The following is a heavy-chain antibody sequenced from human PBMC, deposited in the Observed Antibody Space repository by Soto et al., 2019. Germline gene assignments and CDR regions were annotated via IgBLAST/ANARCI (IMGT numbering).Heavy chain of an antibody. D-gene: IGHD5-12*01. V-gene: IGHV1-69*01. J-gene: IGHJ4*02. CDR3: ARESRVGYSDFVFWYYFDY. Sequence: QVQLVQSGAEVKKPGSSVKVSCKASGGTFSSYAISWVRQAPGQGLEWMGGIIPIFGTANYAQKFQGRVTITADEATSTAYMELSRLSPEDTAVYYCARESRVGYSDFVFWYYFDYWGQGTLVTVSS. CDR1: GGTFSSYA. CDR2: IIPIFGTA.